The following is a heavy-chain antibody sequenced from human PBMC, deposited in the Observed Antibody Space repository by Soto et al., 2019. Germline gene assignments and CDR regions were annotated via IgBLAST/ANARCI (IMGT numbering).Heavy chain of an antibody. D-gene: IGHD6-13*01. CDR3: AHLRAAAGTIWFDP. Sequence: SGPTLVNPTQTLTLTCTFSGFSLSTSGMCVSWIRQPPGKALEWLARIDWDDDKYYSTSLKTRLTISKDTSKNQVVLTMTNMDPVDTATYYCAHLRAAAGTIWFDPWGQGTLVTVSS. CDR2: IDWDDDK. CDR1: GFSLSTSGMC. V-gene: IGHV2-70*11. J-gene: IGHJ5*02.